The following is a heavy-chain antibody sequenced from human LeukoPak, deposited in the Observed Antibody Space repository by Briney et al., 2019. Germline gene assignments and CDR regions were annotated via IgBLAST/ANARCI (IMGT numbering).Heavy chain of an antibody. CDR2: ISSSSSYI. CDR1: GFTFSSYS. J-gene: IGHJ4*02. V-gene: IGHV3-21*01. D-gene: IGHD2/OR15-2a*01. CDR3: ARDPVRRFAIWPPDPTYYFDY. Sequence: PGGSLRLSCAASGFTFSSYSMNWVRQAPGKGLEWVSSISSSSSYIYYADSVKGRFTISRDNAKNSLYLQMNSLRAEDTAVYYCARDPVRRFAIWPPDPTYYFDYWGQGTVVTVSS.